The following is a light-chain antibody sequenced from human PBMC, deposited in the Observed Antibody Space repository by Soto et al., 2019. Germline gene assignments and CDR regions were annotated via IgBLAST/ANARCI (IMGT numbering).Light chain of an antibody. CDR1: SRDVGGYNY. Sequence: QSALTQPASVSGSPGQSITISCTGTSRDVGGYNYVSWYQQHPGKAPKLMIDEVSNRPSGVSNRFSGSKSGNTASLTISGLQAEDEADYYCSSYTSSSTLFGTGTKLTVL. CDR2: EVS. J-gene: IGLJ1*01. CDR3: SSYTSSSTL. V-gene: IGLV2-14*01.